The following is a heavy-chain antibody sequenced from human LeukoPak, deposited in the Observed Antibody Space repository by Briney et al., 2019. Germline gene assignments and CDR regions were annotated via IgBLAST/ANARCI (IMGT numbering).Heavy chain of an antibody. Sequence: ASVKVSCKASGYTFTSYGISWVRQAPGQGLEWMGRINPNSGGTNYAQKFQGRVTMTRDTSISTAYMELSRLRSDDTAVYYCALGESLNTLVYFAVPSGGIYWGQGTLVTVSS. J-gene: IGHJ4*02. CDR2: INPNSGGT. CDR3: ALGESLNTLVYFAVPSGGIY. V-gene: IGHV1-2*06. CDR1: GYTFTSYG. D-gene: IGHD3-10*01.